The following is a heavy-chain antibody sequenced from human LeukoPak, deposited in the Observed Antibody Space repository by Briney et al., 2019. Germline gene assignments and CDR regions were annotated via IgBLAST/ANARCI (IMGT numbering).Heavy chain of an antibody. CDR2: IYYSGST. CDR3: AREPVHYYDSSGYYYGEDY. J-gene: IGHJ4*02. D-gene: IGHD3-22*01. Sequence: SETLSLTCTVSGGSISSSSYYWGWIRQPPGKGLEWIGNIYYSGSTYYNPSLKSRVTISVDTSKNQFSLKLSSVTAADTAVYYCAREPVHYYDSSGYYYGEDYWGQGTLVTVSS. CDR1: GGSISSSSYY. V-gene: IGHV4-39*02.